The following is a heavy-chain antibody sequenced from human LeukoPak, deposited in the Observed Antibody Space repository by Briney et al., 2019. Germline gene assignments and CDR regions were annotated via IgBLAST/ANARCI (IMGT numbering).Heavy chain of an antibody. CDR2: ISYDGSNK. J-gene: IGHJ6*02. CDR1: GFTFSSYA. Sequence: GRSLRLSCVASGFTFSSYAMHWVRQAPGKGLEWVAVISYDGSNKYYADSVKGRFTISRDNSKNTLYLQMNSLRAEDTAVYYCARDKPGYSYYYYYYGMDVWGQGTTVTVSS. V-gene: IGHV3-30*04. CDR3: ARDKPGYSYYYYYYGMDV. D-gene: IGHD3-9*01.